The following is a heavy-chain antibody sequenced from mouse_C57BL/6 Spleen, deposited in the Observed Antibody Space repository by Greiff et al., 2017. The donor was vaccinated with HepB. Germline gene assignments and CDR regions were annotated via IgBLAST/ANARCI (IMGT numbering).Heavy chain of an antibody. V-gene: IGHV10-1*01. Sequence: EVKLVESGGGLVQPKGSLKLSCAASGFSFNTYAMNWVRQAPGKGLEWVARIRSKSNNYATYYADSVKDRFTISRDDSESMLYLQMNNLKTEDTAMYYCVRSNWGYFDVWGTGTTVTVSS. CDR2: IRSKSNNYAT. CDR1: GFSFNTYA. CDR3: VRSNWGYFDV. D-gene: IGHD4-1*01. J-gene: IGHJ1*03.